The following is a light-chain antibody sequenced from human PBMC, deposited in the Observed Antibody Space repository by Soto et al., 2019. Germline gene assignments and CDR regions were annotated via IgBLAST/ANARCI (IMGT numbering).Light chain of an antibody. CDR3: HQYNDYSWT. V-gene: IGKV1-5*03. Sequence: DIQMTQSPSTLSASVADRLAITCRASQSISIWLAWYQQKPGKAPKLLIYKASSLESGVPSRFSGSGSGTEFTLTISSLQPDDFATYYCHQYNDYSWTFGQGTKVEI. J-gene: IGKJ1*01. CDR1: QSISIW. CDR2: KAS.